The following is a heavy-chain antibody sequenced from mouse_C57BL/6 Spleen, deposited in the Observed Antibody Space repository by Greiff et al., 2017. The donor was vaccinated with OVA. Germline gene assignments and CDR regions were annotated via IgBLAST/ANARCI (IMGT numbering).Heavy chain of an antibody. J-gene: IGHJ2*01. D-gene: IGHD1-1*01. CDR3: AREAGSSYNFDD. Sequence: EVKVVESGGGLVKPGGSLKLSCAASGFTFSDYGMHWVRQAPEKGLEWVAYISSGSSTIYYADTVKGRFTISTDNAENTLFLQMTSLRSEDAAVYYCAREAGSSYNFDDWGQVTTLTVSS. CDR2: ISSGSSTI. V-gene: IGHV5-17*01. CDR1: GFTFSDYG.